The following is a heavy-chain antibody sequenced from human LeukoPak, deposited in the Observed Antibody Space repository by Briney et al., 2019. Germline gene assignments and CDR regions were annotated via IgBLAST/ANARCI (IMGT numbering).Heavy chain of an antibody. D-gene: IGHD2-2*01. J-gene: IGHJ6*03. Sequence: ASVKVSCKASGYTFTSYDINWVRQATGQGLEWMGWMNPNSGNTGYAQKFQGRVTITRNTSISTAYMELSSLRSEDTAVYYCARVPRYCSSTSCSYYMDVWGKGTTVTVSS. CDR3: ARVPRYCSSTSCSYYMDV. CDR1: GYTFTSYD. CDR2: MNPNSGNT. V-gene: IGHV1-8*03.